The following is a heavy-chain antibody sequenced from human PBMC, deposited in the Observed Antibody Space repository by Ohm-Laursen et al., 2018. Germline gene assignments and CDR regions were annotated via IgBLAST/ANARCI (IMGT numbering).Heavy chain of an antibody. CDR1: GFTFSSYA. CDR3: AKGSANLGDY. V-gene: IGHV3-23*01. J-gene: IGHJ4*02. Sequence: SLRLSCAASGFTFSSYAMSWVRQAPGKGLGWVSSISTSGSGTYYANSVKGPFTISRDNTKSTLYLQMNNLRAEDTAVYYCAKGSANLGDYWGQGTLVTVSS. CDR2: ISTSGSGT.